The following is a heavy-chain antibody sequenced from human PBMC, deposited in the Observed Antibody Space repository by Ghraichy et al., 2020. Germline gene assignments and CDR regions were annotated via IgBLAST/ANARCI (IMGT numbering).Heavy chain of an antibody. CDR3: ALTYSGSYTGFDY. V-gene: IGHV3-74*01. J-gene: IGHJ4*02. CDR1: GFTFSSYW. CDR2: INSDGYST. Sequence: GGSLRLSCAASGFTFSSYWMHWVRQAPGRGLVWVSRINSDGYSTNYADSVKGRFTISRDNAKNTLYLQMNSLRAEDTAVYYCALTYSGSYTGFDYWGQGTLVTVSS. D-gene: IGHD1-26*01.